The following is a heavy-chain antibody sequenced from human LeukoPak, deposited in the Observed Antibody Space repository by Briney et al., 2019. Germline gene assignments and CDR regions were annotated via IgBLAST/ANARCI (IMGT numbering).Heavy chain of an antibody. J-gene: IGHJ4*02. CDR3: ARGGDYVWGSYRYFDY. CDR2: IKQDGSEK. Sequence: PGGSLRLSCAASGFTFSSYWMSWVRQAPGKGLEWVANIKQDGSEKYYVDSVKGRFTISRDNAKNSLYLQMNSLGAEDTAVYYGARGGDYVWGSYRYFDYWGQGTLVTVSS. V-gene: IGHV3-7*01. D-gene: IGHD3-16*02. CDR1: GFTFSSYW.